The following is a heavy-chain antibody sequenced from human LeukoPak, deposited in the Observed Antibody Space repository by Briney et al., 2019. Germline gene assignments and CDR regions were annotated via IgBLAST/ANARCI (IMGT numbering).Heavy chain of an antibody. D-gene: IGHD1-7*01. Sequence: GGSLRLSCAASGFTLSSYAMSWVRQAPGKGLEWVSAISGSGGSTYYADSVKGRFTISRDNSKNTLYLQMSSLRAEDTAVYYCAKEAGTTFYYYYGMDVWGQGTTVTVAS. CDR1: GFTLSSYA. V-gene: IGHV3-23*01. CDR3: AKEAGTTFYYYYGMDV. CDR2: ISGSGGST. J-gene: IGHJ6*02.